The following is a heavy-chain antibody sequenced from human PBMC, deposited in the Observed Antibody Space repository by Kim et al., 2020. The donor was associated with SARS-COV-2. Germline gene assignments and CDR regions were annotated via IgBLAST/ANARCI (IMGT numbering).Heavy chain of an antibody. D-gene: IGHD3-3*01. Sequence: GGSLRLSCAASGFTFSSYGMHWVRQAPGKGLEWVAVISYDGSNKYYADSVKGRFTISRDNSKNTLYLQMNSLRAEDTAVYYCAKDESFCSSTSCWGWYYDFWSGYPTSYYYGMDVWGQETTVTVSS. V-gene: IGHV3-30*18. CDR2: ISYDGSNK. CDR3: AKDESFCSSTSCWGWYYDFWSGYPTSYYYGMDV. CDR1: GFTFSSYG. J-gene: IGHJ6*02.